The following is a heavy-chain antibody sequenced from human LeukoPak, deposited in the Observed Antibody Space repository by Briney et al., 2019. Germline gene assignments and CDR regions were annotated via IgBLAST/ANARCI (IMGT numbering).Heavy chain of an antibody. CDR1: GFTFSSYS. CDR2: ISSSSSYI. Sequence: GGSLRLSCAASGFTFSSYSMNWVRQAPGKGLEWVSSISSSSSYIYYADSVKGRFTISRDNAKNSLYLQMNSLRAEDTAVYYCARDPTAEAFDIWGQGTMVTVSS. CDR3: ARDPTAEAFDI. D-gene: IGHD5-18*01. J-gene: IGHJ3*02. V-gene: IGHV3-21*01.